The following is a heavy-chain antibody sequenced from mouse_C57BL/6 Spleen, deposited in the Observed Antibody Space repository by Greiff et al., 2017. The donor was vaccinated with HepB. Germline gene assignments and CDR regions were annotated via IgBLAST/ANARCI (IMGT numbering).Heavy chain of an antibody. J-gene: IGHJ2*01. D-gene: IGHD1-1*01. CDR3: ARGNLLLRSYYFDY. CDR1: GYTFTSYW. V-gene: IGHV1-55*01. Sequence: QVQLKQPGAELVKPGASVKMSCKASGYTFTSYWITWVKQRPGQGLEWIGDIYPGSGSTNYNEKFKSKATLTVDTSSSTAYMQLSSLTSEDSAVYYCARGNLLLRSYYFDYWGQGTTLTVSS. CDR2: IYPGSGST.